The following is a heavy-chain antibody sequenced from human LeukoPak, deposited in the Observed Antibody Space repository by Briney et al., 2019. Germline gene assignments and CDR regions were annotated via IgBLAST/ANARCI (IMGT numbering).Heavy chain of an antibody. CDR1: GGSFSGYY. V-gene: IGHV4-34*01. CDR2: MNHSGST. CDR3: ARRPWYAAADKGFDY. D-gene: IGHD6-13*01. J-gene: IGHJ4*02. Sequence: SETLSLTCAVYGGSFSGYYWSWIRQPPGKGLEWIGEMNHSGSTNYNPSLKSRVTISVDTSKNQFSLRLSSVTAADTAVYYCARRPWYAAADKGFDYWGQGTLVTVSS.